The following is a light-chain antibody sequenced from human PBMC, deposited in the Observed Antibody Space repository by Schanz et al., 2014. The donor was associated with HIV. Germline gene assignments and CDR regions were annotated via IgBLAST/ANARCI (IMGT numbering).Light chain of an antibody. CDR1: SSDVGADNS. J-gene: IGLJ1*01. CDR2: DVT. CDR3: CSYTTTSTYV. V-gene: IGLV2-14*03. Sequence: QSALTQPASVSGSPGQSISISCTGTSSDVGADNSVSWYQQHPGRAPKLLVYDVTNRPSGVSSRFSGSKSGNTASLTISGLQAEDEADYYCCSYTTTSTYVFGAGTKLTVL.